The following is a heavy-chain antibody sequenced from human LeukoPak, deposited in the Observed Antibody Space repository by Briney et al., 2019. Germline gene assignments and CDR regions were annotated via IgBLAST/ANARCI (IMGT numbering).Heavy chain of an antibody. CDR3: TSLYCSGGSCLQDY. CDR2: IYYSGST. Sequence: SETLSLTCIVSGGSISGSTNYWGWIRQPPGKGLEWIGSIYYSGSTYYNPSLKSRVTISVDTSKNQFSLKLSSVTAADTAVYYCTSLYCSGGSCLQDYWGQGTLVTVSS. CDR1: GGSISGSTNY. J-gene: IGHJ4*02. D-gene: IGHD2-15*01. V-gene: IGHV4-39*07.